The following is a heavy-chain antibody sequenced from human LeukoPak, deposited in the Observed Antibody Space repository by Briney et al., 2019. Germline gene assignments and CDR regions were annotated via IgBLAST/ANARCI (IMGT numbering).Heavy chain of an antibody. CDR2: IYSNGNT. D-gene: IGHD3-9*01. V-gene: IGHV4-59*01. Sequence: PSGTLSLTCSVSGGSISAYSWSWIRQPPGKGLEWIGYIYSNGNTNYNPSLKSRVTISVDTAKNQFSLKLSSVTAADTAVYYCARLKNYDILTGYYIDYWGQGTLVTVSS. J-gene: IGHJ4*02. CDR1: GGSISAYS. CDR3: ARLKNYDILTGYYIDY.